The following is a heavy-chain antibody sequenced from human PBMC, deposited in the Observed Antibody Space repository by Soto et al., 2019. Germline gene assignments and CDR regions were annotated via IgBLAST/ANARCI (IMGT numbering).Heavy chain of an antibody. CDR2: ISYDGSNK. D-gene: IGHD3-22*01. V-gene: IGHV3-30*03. CDR1: GFTFSTYG. J-gene: IGHJ4*02. Sequence: GGLLRLSCAASGFTFSTYGIHWVRQAPGKGLEWVAAISYDGSNKYYTDSVKGRFTISRDYSKNTVYPQMNSLRPEDTAVYYCARGKERDYYDSGGPVWGQGTLVTVSS. CDR3: ARGKERDYYDSGGPV.